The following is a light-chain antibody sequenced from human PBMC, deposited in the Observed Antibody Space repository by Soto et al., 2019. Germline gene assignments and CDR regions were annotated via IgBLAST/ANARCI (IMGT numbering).Light chain of an antibody. CDR1: SSDVGGYNY. CDR3: SSYTSSSTSYV. Sequence: QSALTQPASVSGSPGQSITISCTGTSSDVGGYNYVSWYQQHPGKAPKLMIYDVSNRPSGVSNRFSGSKSDNTASLTISGLQAEDEADYYCSSYTSSSTSYVFGTGTQLTVL. CDR2: DVS. J-gene: IGLJ1*01. V-gene: IGLV2-14*01.